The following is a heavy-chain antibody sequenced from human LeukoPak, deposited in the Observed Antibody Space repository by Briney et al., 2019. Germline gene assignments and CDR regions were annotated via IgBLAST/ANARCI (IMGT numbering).Heavy chain of an antibody. CDR1: GGSISSYY. CDR3: ARYLYDFWSGHTPTNWFDP. V-gene: IGHV4-4*07. D-gene: IGHD3-3*01. CDR2: IYTSGST. Sequence: SETLSLTCTVSGGSISSYYWSWLRQPAGKGLEWIGRIYTSGSTNYNPSLKSRATMSVDTSKNQFSLKLSSVTAADTAVYYCARYLYDFWSGHTPTNWFDPWGQGTLVTVSS. J-gene: IGHJ5*02.